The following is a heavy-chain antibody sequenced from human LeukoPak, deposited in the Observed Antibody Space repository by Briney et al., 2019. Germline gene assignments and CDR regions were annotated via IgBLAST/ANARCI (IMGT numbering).Heavy chain of an antibody. CDR1: GFTFSSYV. CDR3: AKDWGDRYFDWLPRTRFDY. D-gene: IGHD3-9*01. V-gene: IGHV3-30*04. CDR2: ISYDGSNE. J-gene: IGHJ4*02. Sequence: GGSLRLSCAASGFTFSSYVMHWVRQAPGKGLEWVAIISYDGSNEYYADSVKGRFTISRDNSKNTLYLQMNSLRAEDTAVYYCAKDWGDRYFDWLPRTRFDYWGQGTLVTVSS.